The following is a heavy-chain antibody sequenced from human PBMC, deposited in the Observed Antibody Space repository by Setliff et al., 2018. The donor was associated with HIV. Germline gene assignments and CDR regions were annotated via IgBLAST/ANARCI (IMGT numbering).Heavy chain of an antibody. Sequence: SETLSLTCTVSRGSISSGTYYWTWIRQPPGKGLEWIGSIYHSGSTYYNPSLKSRVTISVDTSKNQFSLRLNSATAADTAVYYCARNSQKGIQPLLLASWGPGTLVTVSS. V-gene: IGHV4-39*07. D-gene: IGHD1-1*01. CDR2: IYHSGST. CDR3: ARNSQKGIQPLLLAS. CDR1: RGSISSGTYY. J-gene: IGHJ4*02.